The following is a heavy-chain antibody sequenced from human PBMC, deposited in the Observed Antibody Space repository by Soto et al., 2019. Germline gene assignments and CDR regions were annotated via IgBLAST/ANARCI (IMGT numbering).Heavy chain of an antibody. CDR3: ARAELRYYYDSSGHYYLPFDY. D-gene: IGHD3-22*01. V-gene: IGHV1-69*01. Sequence: QVQLVQSGAEVKKPGSSVKVSCKASGGTFSSYAISWVRQAPGQGLEWMGGIIPIFGTANYAQKFQGRVTITADESTSTAYMELSSLRSEDTAVYYCARAELRYYYDSSGHYYLPFDYWGQGTLVTVSS. CDR1: GGTFSSYA. J-gene: IGHJ4*02. CDR2: IIPIFGTA.